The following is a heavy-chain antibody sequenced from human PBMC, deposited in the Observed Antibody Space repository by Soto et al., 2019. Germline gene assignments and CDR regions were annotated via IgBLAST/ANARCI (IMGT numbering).Heavy chain of an antibody. J-gene: IGHJ6*02. Sequence: GASVKVSCKASGGTFSNYAFSWVRQAPGQGLEWMGWMNPNSGNTGYAQKFQGRVTMTRNTSINTAYMDLSSLSSEDTAVYYCARGYYYYGMDVWGQGTTVTVSS. CDR2: MNPNSGNT. CDR1: GGTFSNYA. CDR3: ARGYYYYGMDV. V-gene: IGHV1-8*02.